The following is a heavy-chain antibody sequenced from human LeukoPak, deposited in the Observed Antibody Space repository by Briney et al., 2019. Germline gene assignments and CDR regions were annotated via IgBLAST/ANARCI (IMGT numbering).Heavy chain of an antibody. J-gene: IGHJ4*02. CDR2: INHSGST. V-gene: IGHV4-34*01. CDR1: GGSISGYY. CDR3: ARGEETEGYFDY. Sequence: SATLSLTFTGSGGSISGYYWIWIRQPPGTGLQWIGEINHSGSTNYNPSLKSRVTISVDTSKNQFSLKLSSVTAADTAVYYCARGEETEGYFDYWGQGTLVTVSS. D-gene: IGHD2-21*02.